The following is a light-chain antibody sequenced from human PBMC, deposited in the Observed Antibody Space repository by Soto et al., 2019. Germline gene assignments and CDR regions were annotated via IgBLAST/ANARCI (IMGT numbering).Light chain of an antibody. CDR1: SSDVGAYNY. V-gene: IGLV2-14*01. CDR2: DVS. CDR3: SSYTTSSTLV. Sequence: QSVLTQPASVSGSPGQSITISCPGTSSDVGAYNYVSWYQQRPGKAPQLMIYDVSYRPSGISNRFSGSKSDNTASLTISGLQAEDEADYYCSSYTTSSTLVFGTGTKLTVL. J-gene: IGLJ1*01.